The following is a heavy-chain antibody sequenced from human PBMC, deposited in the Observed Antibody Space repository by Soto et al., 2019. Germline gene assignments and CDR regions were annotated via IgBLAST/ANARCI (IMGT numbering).Heavy chain of an antibody. CDR1: GYSFTSYG. Sequence: QVQLVQSGSEVGKPVASVKVSCKSSGYSFTSYGISWVRQAPGQGLEWMGWISVNNGNTNYAQSLQGRVTMTTDTSTSTAYMELRRLTSDDTAIYYCARGGAFDIWGQGTLVTVS. V-gene: IGHV1-18*04. J-gene: IGHJ3*02. CDR3: ARGGAFDI. CDR2: ISVNNGNT. D-gene: IGHD3-10*01.